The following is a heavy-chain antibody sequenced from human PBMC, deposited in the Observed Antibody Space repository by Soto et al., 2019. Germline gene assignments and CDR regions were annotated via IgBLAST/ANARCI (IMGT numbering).Heavy chain of an antibody. Sequence: ALVKVSCKASGGTFSSYAISWVRQAPGQGLEWMGGIIPIFGTANYAQKFQGRVTITADKSTSTAYMELSSLRSEDTAVYYCASWYDSSGYSPYHYYYGMDVWGQGTTVTVSS. CDR3: ASWYDSSGYSPYHYYYGMDV. D-gene: IGHD3-22*01. CDR2: IIPIFGTA. V-gene: IGHV1-69*06. CDR1: GGTFSSYA. J-gene: IGHJ6*02.